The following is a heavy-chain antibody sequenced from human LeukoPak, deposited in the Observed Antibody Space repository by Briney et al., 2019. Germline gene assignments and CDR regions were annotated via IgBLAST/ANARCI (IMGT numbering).Heavy chain of an antibody. J-gene: IGHJ4*02. D-gene: IGHD6-6*01. CDR2: IYYSGST. CDR1: GGSISSSSYY. Sequence: PSETLSLTCTVSGGSISSSSYYWGWIRQPPGKGLEWIGSIYYSGSTYYNPSLKSRVTISVDTSKNQFSLKLSSVTAADTAVYYCARNGYSSSSCDYWGQGTLVTVSS. V-gene: IGHV4-39*01. CDR3: ARNGYSSSSCDY.